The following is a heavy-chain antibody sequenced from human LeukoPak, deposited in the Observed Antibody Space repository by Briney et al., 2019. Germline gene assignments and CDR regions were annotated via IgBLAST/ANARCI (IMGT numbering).Heavy chain of an antibody. CDR3: ARETDYGDYRGLFDY. CDR1: GGTFSSYA. J-gene: IGHJ4*02. Sequence: SVKVSCKASGGTFSSYAISWVRQAPGQGLEWMGGIIPIFGTANYAQKFQGRVTITADESTSTAYIELSSLRSEDTAVYYCARETDYGDYRGLFDYWGQGTLVTVSS. D-gene: IGHD4-17*01. CDR2: IIPIFGTA. V-gene: IGHV1-69*13.